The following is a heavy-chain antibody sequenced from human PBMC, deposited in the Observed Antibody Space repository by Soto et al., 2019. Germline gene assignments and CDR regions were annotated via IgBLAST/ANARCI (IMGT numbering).Heavy chain of an antibody. J-gene: IGHJ5*02. V-gene: IGHV2-5*02. CDR2: IYWDDDK. CDR3: AHNLVAGTSWFDP. Sequence: QITLKESGPTLVKPTQTLTLTCTFSGFSLSTSGVGVVWIRQPPGKALEWLGIIYWDDDKRYRPSLKSRLTXTXDXXKNQVVLTMTNIDPVDTGTYYCAHNLVAGTSWFDPWGQGTLVTVSS. CDR1: GFSLSTSGVG. D-gene: IGHD6-19*01.